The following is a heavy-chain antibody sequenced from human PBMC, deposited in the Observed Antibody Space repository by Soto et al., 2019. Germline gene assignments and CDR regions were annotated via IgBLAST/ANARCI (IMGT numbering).Heavy chain of an antibody. V-gene: IGHV3-30*18. D-gene: IGHD6-13*01. CDR3: AKEMQQLAIDF. J-gene: IGHJ4*02. CDR1: GFTFSTYG. Sequence: GGSLRLSCAASGFTFSTYGMHWVRQAPGKGLEWVAVISYDGSNKYYADSVKSRFTISRDSSKNTLYLQVNSLRADDTAVYYCAKEMQQLAIDFWGQGTLVTVSS. CDR2: ISYDGSNK.